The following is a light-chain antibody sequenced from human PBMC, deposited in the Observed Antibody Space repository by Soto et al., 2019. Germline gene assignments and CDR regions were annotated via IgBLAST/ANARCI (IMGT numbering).Light chain of an antibody. Sequence: QPVLTQSPSASASLGDSVKLTCTLSSGHSNYAIAWHQQQAEKGPRYLMKVNSDGSHRKGDGTPDRFAGSSSGAQRYLTISSLQSEDAAYYYWPTWGTGIIVFGTGTQLTVL. CDR1: SGHSNYA. CDR2: VNSDGSH. CDR3: PTWGTGIIV. V-gene: IGLV4-69*01. J-gene: IGLJ7*01.